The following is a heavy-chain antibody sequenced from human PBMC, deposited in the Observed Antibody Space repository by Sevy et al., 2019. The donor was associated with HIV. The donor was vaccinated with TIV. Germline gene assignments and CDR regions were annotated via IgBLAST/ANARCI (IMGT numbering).Heavy chain of an antibody. CDR2: ISYDGSEK. CDR1: GFIFSTYG. J-gene: IGHJ6*02. V-gene: IGHV3-30*18. D-gene: IGHD1-26*01. CDR3: AKMQGGSYNYYGMDV. Sequence: GGSLRLSCAASGFIFSTYGIHWVRQAPGKGLGWVAVISYDGSEKYYADSVRGRFTISRDNSKNTLYLQMNSLRVEDTAIYHCAKMQGGSYNYYGMDVWGQGTTVTVSS.